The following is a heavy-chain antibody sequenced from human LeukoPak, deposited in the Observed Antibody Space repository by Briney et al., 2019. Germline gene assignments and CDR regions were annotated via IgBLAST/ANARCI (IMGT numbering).Heavy chain of an antibody. CDR2: INPNSGGT. J-gene: IGHJ4*02. D-gene: IGHD3-16*02. CDR3: ATFPYDYVWGSYRLEVDY. Sequence: ASVKVSCKASGYTFTGYYMHWVRQAPGQGLEWMGWINPNSGGTNYAQKFQGRVTMTRDTSISTACMELSRLRSDDTAVYYCATFPYDYVWGSYRLEVDYWGQGTLVTVSS. V-gene: IGHV1-2*02. CDR1: GYTFTGYY.